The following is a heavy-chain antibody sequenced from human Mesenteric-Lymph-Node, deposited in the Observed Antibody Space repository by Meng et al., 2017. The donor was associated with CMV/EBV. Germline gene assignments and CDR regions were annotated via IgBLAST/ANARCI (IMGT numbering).Heavy chain of an antibody. CDR1: GGSISSSSYY. CDR3: ARDFIYYFDS. Sequence: TLSLTCTVSGGSISSSSYYWGWIRQPPGKGLEWIGYISYTGNTFYNPSLKSRLSISLDTSKNQFSLRLTSTTAADTALYYCARDFIYYFDSWGQGALVTVSS. J-gene: IGHJ4*02. CDR2: ISYTGNT. V-gene: IGHV4-30-4*08. D-gene: IGHD3-10*01.